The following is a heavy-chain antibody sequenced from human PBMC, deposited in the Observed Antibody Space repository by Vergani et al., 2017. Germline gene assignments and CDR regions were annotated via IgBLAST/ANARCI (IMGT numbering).Heavy chain of an antibody. CDR2: IYSTGST. D-gene: IGHD3-9*01. V-gene: IGHV4-61*10. Sequence: QLQLQQSGPGLVKPSETLSLTCSVSGGSISSGSYYWSWIRQPAGKGLEWIGYIYSTGSTNYNPSLNSRVTMSVDTSKNQFSLKLRSVTAADTAVYFCARVMYRDEASTGYRLEGMDIWGQGTTVTISS. J-gene: IGHJ6*02. CDR1: GGSISSGSYY. CDR3: ARVMYRDEASTGYRLEGMDI.